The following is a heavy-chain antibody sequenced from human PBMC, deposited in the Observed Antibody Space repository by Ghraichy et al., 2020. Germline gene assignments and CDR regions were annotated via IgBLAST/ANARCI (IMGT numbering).Heavy chain of an antibody. J-gene: IGHJ4*02. V-gene: IGHV4-59*11. Sequence: SETLSLMCAVSGGSISSHYWNWIRQPPGKGLEWIGYIYYTGTTNYNPSLKSRVTISVDTSKNQFSLKLTSLTAADTAVYYCARVAPGWGGAHYFDYWGQGTLVTVSS. D-gene: IGHD3-10*01. CDR3: ARVAPGWGGAHYFDY. CDR1: GGSISSHY. CDR2: IYYTGTT.